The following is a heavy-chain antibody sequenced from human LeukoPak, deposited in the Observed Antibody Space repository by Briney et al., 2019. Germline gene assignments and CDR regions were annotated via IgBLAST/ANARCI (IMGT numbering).Heavy chain of an antibody. V-gene: IGHV3-30*03. CDR1: GFTFSNYG. D-gene: IGHD3-10*01. Sequence: PGGSLRLSCAASGFTFSNYGMHWVRQAPGKGLEWVAVISYDGSNKHYADSVKGRFTISRDNSKNTLYLQMNSLRGEDTAVYYCARGSWRLVRGAASFEYWGQGTLVTVSS. CDR3: ARGSWRLVRGAASFEY. CDR2: ISYDGSNK. J-gene: IGHJ4*02.